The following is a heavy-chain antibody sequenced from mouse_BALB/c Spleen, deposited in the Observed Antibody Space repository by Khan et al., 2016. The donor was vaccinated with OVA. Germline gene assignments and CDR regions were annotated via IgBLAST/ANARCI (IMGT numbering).Heavy chain of an antibody. J-gene: IGHJ4*01. D-gene: IGHD4-1*01. CDR2: ISNTGST. Sequence: EVQLQESGPGLVKPSQSLSLTCTVTGYSITRDYAWNWIRQFPGNKLEWMGYISNTGSTDYNPSLKSRISITREPSKNQLFLQLNYVTTAATATYYCASELGRYYAMDYWGQGTSVTVSS. CDR1: GYSITRDYA. V-gene: IGHV3-2*02. CDR3: ASELGRYYAMDY.